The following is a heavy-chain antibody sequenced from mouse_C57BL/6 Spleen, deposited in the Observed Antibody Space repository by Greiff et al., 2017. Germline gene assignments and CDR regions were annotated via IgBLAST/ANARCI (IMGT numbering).Heavy chain of an antibody. CDR1: GYTFTSYW. CDR3: VCAHYDGRTSY. CDR2: IHPNSGST. J-gene: IGHJ3*01. V-gene: IGHV1-64*01. Sequence: QVQLQQPGAELVKPGASVKLSCKASGYTFTSYWMHWVKQRPGQGLEWIGMIHPNSGSTNYNEKFKSKATLPVDKSSSTAYMQLSSLTSEDSAGYYCVCAHYDGRTSYWGQGTLVTVSA. D-gene: IGHD1-1*01.